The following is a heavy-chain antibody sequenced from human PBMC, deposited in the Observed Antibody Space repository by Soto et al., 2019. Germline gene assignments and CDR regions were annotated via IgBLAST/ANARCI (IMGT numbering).Heavy chain of an antibody. D-gene: IGHD3-9*01. Sequence: PSETLSLTCAVSSGSISSSNWWSWVRQPPGKGLEWIGEIYHSGSTNCNPSLKSRVTISVDKSKNQFSLKLSSVTAADTAVYYCARTILTGYYYYYYYMDVWGKGTTVT. CDR2: IYHSGST. V-gene: IGHV4-4*02. CDR1: SGSISSSNW. J-gene: IGHJ6*03. CDR3: ARTILTGYYYYYYYMDV.